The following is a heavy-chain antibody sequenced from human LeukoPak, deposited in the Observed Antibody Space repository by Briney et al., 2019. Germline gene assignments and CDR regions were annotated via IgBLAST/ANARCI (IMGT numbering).Heavy chain of an antibody. Sequence: GRSLRLSCAASGFTFSSYAMHWVRQAPGKGLEWVAVISYDGSNKYYADSVKGRFTISRDNSKNTLYLQMNSLRAEDTAVYYCAREGQQLDYDYWGQGTLVTVSS. CDR3: AREGQQLDYDY. CDR1: GFTFSSYA. D-gene: IGHD6-13*01. CDR2: ISYDGSNK. V-gene: IGHV3-30-3*01. J-gene: IGHJ4*02.